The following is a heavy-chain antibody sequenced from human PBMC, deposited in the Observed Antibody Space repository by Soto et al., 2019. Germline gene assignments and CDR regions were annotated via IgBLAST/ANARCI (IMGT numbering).Heavy chain of an antibody. Sequence: GGSLRLSCAASGFTFSSYGMHWVRQAPGKGLEWVAVIWYDGSNKYYADSVKGRFTISRDNSKNTLYLQMNSLRAEDTAVYYCARAGDTAMAPYYYYYGMDVWGQGTTVTVSS. V-gene: IGHV3-33*01. D-gene: IGHD5-18*01. CDR1: GFTFSSYG. J-gene: IGHJ6*02. CDR3: ARAGDTAMAPYYYYYGMDV. CDR2: IWYDGSNK.